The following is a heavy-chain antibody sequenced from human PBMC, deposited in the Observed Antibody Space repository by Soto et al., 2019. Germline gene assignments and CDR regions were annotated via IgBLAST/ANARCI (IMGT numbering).Heavy chain of an antibody. CDR2: IIPILGIA. CDR1: GGTFSSYT. CDR3: ARDDFWSGYSFDY. J-gene: IGHJ4*02. Sequence: QVQLVQSGAEVKKPGSSAKVSCKASGGTFSSYTISWVRQAPGQGLEWMGRIIPILGIANYAQKFQGRVTITADKSTSTAYMELSSLRSEDTAVYYCARDDFWSGYSFDYWGQGTLVTVSS. D-gene: IGHD3-3*01. V-gene: IGHV1-69*08.